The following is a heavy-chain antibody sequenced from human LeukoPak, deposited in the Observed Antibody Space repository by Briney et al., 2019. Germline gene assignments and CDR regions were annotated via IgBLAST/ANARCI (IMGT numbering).Heavy chain of an antibody. J-gene: IGHJ6*03. CDR2: ISSSSSTI. Sequence: GGPLRLSCAASGFTFSSYSMNWVRQAPGKGLEWVSYISSSSSTIYYADSVKGRFTISRDNAKNSLYLQMNSLRAEDTAVYYCARAHPYYYMDVWGKGTTVTVSS. CDR3: ARAHPYYYMDV. V-gene: IGHV3-48*04. CDR1: GFTFSSYS.